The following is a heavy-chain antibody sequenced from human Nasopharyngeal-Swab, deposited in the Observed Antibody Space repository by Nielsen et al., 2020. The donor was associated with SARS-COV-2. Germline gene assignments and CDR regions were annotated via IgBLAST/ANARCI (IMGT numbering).Heavy chain of an antibody. CDR2: IHSDGSP. V-gene: IGHV4-4*07. D-gene: IGHD3-3*01. J-gene: IGHJ5*02. CDR3: ARALKGDYDFWSGYSWWFDP. CDR1: GGSISGYY. Sequence: GSLRLSCTVSGGSISGYYWSWIRQPADKGLEWLGHIHSDGSPNYNPSLKSRLTMSVDTSRNQFSLKLSSVTAADTAVYYCARALKGDYDFWSGYSWWFDPWGQGNLVTVSS.